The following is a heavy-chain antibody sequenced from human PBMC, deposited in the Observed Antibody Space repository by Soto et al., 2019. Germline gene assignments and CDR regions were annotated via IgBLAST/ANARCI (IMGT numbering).Heavy chain of an antibody. CDR3: ARGSSDTAIVMNWFDR. V-gene: IGHV1-18*04. Sequence: ASVKVSCKASGYTFTSYGISWVRQAPGQGLEWMGWISAYNGNTNYAQKLQGRVTMTTDTSTSTAYMELRSLRSDDTAVYYCARGSSDTAIVMNWFDRWGQGTLVTVSS. D-gene: IGHD5-18*01. CDR1: GYTFTSYG. J-gene: IGHJ5*02. CDR2: ISAYNGNT.